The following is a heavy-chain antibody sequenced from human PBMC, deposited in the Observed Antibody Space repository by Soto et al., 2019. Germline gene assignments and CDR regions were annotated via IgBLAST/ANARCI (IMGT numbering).Heavy chain of an antibody. V-gene: IGHV4-31*03. Sequence: QVQLQESGPGLVKPSQTLSLTCTVSGGSMTSGNYYWNWIRQYPGKGLEWIGYIFHRGDTYYNPSLRSRVDMSIDTSKNQFSLKLSYVTAADTAVYYCARDSGRYSFDYWGRGALVTVSS. CDR3: ARDSGRYSFDY. CDR1: GGSMTSGNYY. J-gene: IGHJ4*02. CDR2: IFHRGDT. D-gene: IGHD1-26*01.